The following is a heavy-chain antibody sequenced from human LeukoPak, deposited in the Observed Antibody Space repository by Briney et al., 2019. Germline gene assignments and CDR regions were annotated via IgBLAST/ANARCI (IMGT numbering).Heavy chain of an antibody. V-gene: IGHV3-30*04. D-gene: IGHD5-18*01. CDR3: ARDTAMGSFDY. CDR1: GFTFSSYA. CDR2: ISYDGSNK. Sequence: PGRSLRLACAASGFTFSSYAMHWVRQAPGKGLEWVAVISYDGSNKYYADSVKGRFTISRDNSKNTLYLQMNSLRAEDTAVYYCARDTAMGSFDYWGQGTLVTVSS. J-gene: IGHJ4*02.